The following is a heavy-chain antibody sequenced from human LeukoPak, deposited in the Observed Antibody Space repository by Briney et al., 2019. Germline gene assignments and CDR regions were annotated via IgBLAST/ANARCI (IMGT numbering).Heavy chain of an antibody. Sequence: ASVKVSCKASGYSFIGYYIHWVRQAPGQGLEWMGWINPKSGGTKYAQKFQGRVTMTRDRPITTAYMELSRLRFDDTAVYYCARVSLDYYENFHAFDIWGQGTTLTVSS. CDR2: INPKSGGT. D-gene: IGHD3-16*01. J-gene: IGHJ3*02. CDR3: ARVSLDYYENFHAFDI. V-gene: IGHV1-2*02. CDR1: GYSFIGYY.